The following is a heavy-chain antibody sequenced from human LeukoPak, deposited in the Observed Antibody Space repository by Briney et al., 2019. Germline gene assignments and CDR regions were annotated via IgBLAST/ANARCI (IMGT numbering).Heavy chain of an antibody. D-gene: IGHD5-12*01. V-gene: IGHV4-59*08. J-gene: IGHJ4*02. CDR1: GGSISSYY. CDR3: ARYRAGATRRGYFDY. Sequence: SETLSLTCTASGGSISSYYWSWIRQPPGKGLGWIGYIYYSGSTNYNPSLKSRVTISVDTSKNQFSLKLSSVTAADTAVYYCARYRAGATRRGYFDYWGQGTLVTVSS. CDR2: IYYSGST.